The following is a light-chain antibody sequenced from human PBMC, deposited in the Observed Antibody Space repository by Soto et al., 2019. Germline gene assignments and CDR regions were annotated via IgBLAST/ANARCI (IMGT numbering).Light chain of an antibody. CDR1: QGNDNF. V-gene: IGKV1-9*01. J-gene: IGKJ5*01. CDR3: QHVKSYVPIT. Sequence: DIQLTQSPSFLSAFVGDRVTITCRARQGNDNFLAWYQQKPGKVPKLLIYAASTLQSGVPPRFRGSGSGTVFTLTISSLQPEDFATYYCQHVKSYVPITFGQGTRLEIK. CDR2: AAS.